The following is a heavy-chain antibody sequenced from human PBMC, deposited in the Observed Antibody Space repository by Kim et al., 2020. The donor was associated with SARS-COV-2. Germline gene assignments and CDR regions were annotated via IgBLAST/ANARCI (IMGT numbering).Heavy chain of an antibody. V-gene: IGHV1-3*01. CDR3: ARSVAIMPPGMDV. CDR1: GYTFTTYA. J-gene: IGHJ6*02. D-gene: IGHD2-21*01. Sequence: ASGKVSCKASGYTFTTYAMQWGRQAPGQGLEWLGWINPTRGNTKYSDAFQGRITITRDTSARTAYMELSSLRPEDTAVYYCARSVAIMPPGMDVWGQGTTVTVCS. CDR2: INPTRGNT.